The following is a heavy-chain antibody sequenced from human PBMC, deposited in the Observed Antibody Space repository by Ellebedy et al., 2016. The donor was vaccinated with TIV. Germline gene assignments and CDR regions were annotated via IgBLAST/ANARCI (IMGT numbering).Heavy chain of an antibody. CDR2: TYYRSKWYN. D-gene: IGHD2-21*02. CDR3: ARGGDSGSWFDP. CDR1: GDTVSTNSAA. V-gene: IGHV6-1*01. J-gene: IGHJ5*02. Sequence: SQTLSLTCAISGDTVSTNSAAWNWIRQSPSRGLEWLGRTYYRSKWYNEYAVSVKSRITINPDTSKNQLSLQLNSVTPEDTAVYYCARGGDSGSWFDPWGQGTLVTVSS.